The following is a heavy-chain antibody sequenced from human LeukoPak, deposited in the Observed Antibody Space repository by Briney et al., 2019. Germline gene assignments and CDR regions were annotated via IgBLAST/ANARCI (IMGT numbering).Heavy chain of an antibody. D-gene: IGHD5-12*01. CDR3: ARVGYSGWNLEY. CDR1: GFTFRSYW. V-gene: IGHV3-7*01. Sequence: GGSLRLSCAASGFTFRSYWMSWVRQTPGKGLEWVANINQGGSVKYYVDSVKGRFTISRDDAKNSLYVQMNSLRDEDTAVYYCARVGYSGWNLEYWGQGTLVTVSS. CDR2: INQGGSVK. J-gene: IGHJ4*02.